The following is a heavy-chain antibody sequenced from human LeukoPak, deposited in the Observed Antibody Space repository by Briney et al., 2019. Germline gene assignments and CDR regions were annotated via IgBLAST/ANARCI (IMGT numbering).Heavy chain of an antibody. V-gene: IGHV1-69*02. J-gene: IGHJ4*02. CDR3: ASTADAIVVVPAY. CDR2: IIPILGIA. D-gene: IGHD2-2*01. Sequence: SVKVSCKASGGTFSSYTISWVRQAPGQGLEWMGRIIPILGIANYAQKFQGRVTITADKSTSTAYMELSSLRSEDTAVYYCASTADAIVVVPAYWGQGTLVTVSP. CDR1: GGTFSSYT.